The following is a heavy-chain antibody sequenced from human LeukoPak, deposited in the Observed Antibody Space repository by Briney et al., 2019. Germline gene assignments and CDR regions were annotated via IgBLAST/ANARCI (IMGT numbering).Heavy chain of an antibody. CDR2: IYTSGST. V-gene: IGHV4-4*07. Sequence: PSETLSLTCTVSGGSISSYYWSWIRQPAGKGLEWIGRIYTSGSTNYNPSLKSRVTMSVDTSKNQFSLKLSSVTAADTAVYYCARDGYGSGSYLEPGWFDPWGQGTLVTVSS. CDR3: ARDGYGSGSYLEPGWFDP. CDR1: GGSISSYY. J-gene: IGHJ5*02. D-gene: IGHD3-10*01.